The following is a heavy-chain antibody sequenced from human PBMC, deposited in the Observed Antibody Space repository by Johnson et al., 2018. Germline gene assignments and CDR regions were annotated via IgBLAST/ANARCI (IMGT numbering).Heavy chain of an antibody. D-gene: IGHD1-1*01. CDR1: GFPFSDHW. J-gene: IGHJ3*01. Sequence: VQLQESGGCLVQPGGSLRLSCVASGFPFSDHWTFWVRQPPGKGLEWVSRIKGDGSTTTYAASVRGRFTLSRDNAKNTVYLQMNSLTVEDTAMYYCTRDWRKGACDLWGQGTMVTVSS. CDR3: TRDWRKGACDL. CDR2: IKGDGSTT. V-gene: IGHV3-74*01.